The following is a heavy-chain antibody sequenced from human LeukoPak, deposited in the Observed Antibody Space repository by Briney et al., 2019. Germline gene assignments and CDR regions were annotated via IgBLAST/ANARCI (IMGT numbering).Heavy chain of an antibody. CDR2: IIPIFGTA. V-gene: IGHV1-69*06. D-gene: IGHD6-19*01. CDR3: ARDATLRIAVAAY. J-gene: IGHJ4*02. CDR1: GGTFSSYA. Sequence: SVKVSCKASGGTFSSYAISWVRQAPGQGLEWMGGIIPIFGTANYAQKFQGRVTITADKSTSTAYMELSSLRSEDTAVYYCARDATLRIAVAAYWGQGTLVTVSS.